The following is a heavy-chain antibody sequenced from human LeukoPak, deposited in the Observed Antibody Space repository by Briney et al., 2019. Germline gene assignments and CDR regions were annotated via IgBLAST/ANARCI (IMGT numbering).Heavy chain of an antibody. CDR2: ISSGSSFI. Sequence: GGSLRLSCAASGFTFSSYSMNWVRQAPGKGLEGGSYISSGSSFIYYADSVKGGFTISRDNAKNSLFLQMTSLRAEDTAVYYCARESSGYFYWGQGTLVTVSS. D-gene: IGHD3-22*01. CDR3: ARESSGYFY. V-gene: IGHV3-21*05. CDR1: GFTFSSYS. J-gene: IGHJ4*02.